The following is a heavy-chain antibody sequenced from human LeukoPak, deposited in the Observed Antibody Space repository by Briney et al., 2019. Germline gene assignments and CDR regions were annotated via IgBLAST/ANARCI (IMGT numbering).Heavy chain of an antibody. CDR3: ARTYCSGGSCHFDY. CDR1: GGSISSYY. CDR2: IYYSGNT. D-gene: IGHD2-15*01. V-gene: IGHV4-59*08. J-gene: IGHJ4*02. Sequence: SETLSLTCTVSGGSISSYYWSWIRQPPGKGLERIGYIYYSGNTDSNPSLKSRVTISVDTSKNQFSLKLSSVTAADTAVYYCARTYCSGGSCHFDYWGQGTLVTVSS.